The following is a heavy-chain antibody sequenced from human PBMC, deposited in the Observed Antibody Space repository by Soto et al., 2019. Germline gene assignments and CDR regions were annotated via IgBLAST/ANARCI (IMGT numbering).Heavy chain of an antibody. CDR2: IIPIFGTA. J-gene: IGHJ2*01. CDR3: ARGTGLGAAYWYFDL. V-gene: IGHV1-69*12. D-gene: IGHD2-15*01. Sequence: QVQLVQSGAKVKKPGSSVKVSCKASGGTFSSYAISWVRQSPGQGLEWMGGIIPIFGTANYAQKFQGRVTITADESTSTAYMELSSLRSEDTAVYYCARGTGLGAAYWYFDLWGRGTLVTVSS. CDR1: GGTFSSYA.